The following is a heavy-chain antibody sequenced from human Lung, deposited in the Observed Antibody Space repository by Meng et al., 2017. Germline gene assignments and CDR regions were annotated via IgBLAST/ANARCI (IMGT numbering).Heavy chain of an antibody. CDR3: ARGPTTMAHDFDY. CDR2: INHSGST. Sequence: QVQLQHGGEGLLKPSETLSLTCVASGGSFSDYYWSWIRQPPGKGLEWIGEINHSGSTNYNPSLESRATISVDTSQNNLSLKLNSVTAADSAVYYCARGPTTMAHDFDYWGQGTLVTVSS. J-gene: IGHJ4*02. V-gene: IGHV4-34*01. CDR1: GGSFSDYY. D-gene: IGHD4-11*01.